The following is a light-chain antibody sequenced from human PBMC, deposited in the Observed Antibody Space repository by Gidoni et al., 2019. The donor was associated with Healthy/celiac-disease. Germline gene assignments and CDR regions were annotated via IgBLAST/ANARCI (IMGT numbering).Light chain of an antibody. CDR3: QQYNSYTWT. CDR2: DAS. V-gene: IGKV1-5*01. Sequence: DIQMTQSPSTLSASVGDRVTITCRARQSISSWLAWYQQKPGKAPKLLIYDASSLESGVPSRFSDSGSGTEFTLTISSLQPDDFATYYCQQYNSYTWTFGQGTKVEIK. CDR1: QSISSW. J-gene: IGKJ1*01.